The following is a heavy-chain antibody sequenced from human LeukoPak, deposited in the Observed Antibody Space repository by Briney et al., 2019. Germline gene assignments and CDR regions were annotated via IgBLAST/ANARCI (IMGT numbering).Heavy chain of an antibody. V-gene: IGHV3-21*01. CDR3: ARDTYDSSGSLDY. D-gene: IGHD3-22*01. J-gene: IGHJ4*02. Sequence: GGSLRLSCAASGFIFSSYGMNWVSQAPGKGLEWVSSISSSSTYTHYTDSVKGRFTISRDSANNSLYRQMNSLRAEDTAIYYCARDTYDSSGSLDYWGQGTLVTVSS. CDR2: ISSSSTYT. CDR1: GFIFSSYG.